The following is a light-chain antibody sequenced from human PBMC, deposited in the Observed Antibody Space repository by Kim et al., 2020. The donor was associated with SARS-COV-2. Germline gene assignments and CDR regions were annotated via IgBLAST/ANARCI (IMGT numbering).Light chain of an antibody. CDR3: VAWDDSLSGWV. Sequence: ELTQPPSASGTPGQRVTISCSGSSSNIASNYVYWYQQLPGTAPNLLISNNNQRPSGVPDRFSGSKSGTSASLAISGLRSGDEADYYCVAWDDSLSGWVFGGGTQLTVL. CDR1: SSNIASNY. V-gene: IGLV1-47*01. CDR2: NNN. J-gene: IGLJ3*02.